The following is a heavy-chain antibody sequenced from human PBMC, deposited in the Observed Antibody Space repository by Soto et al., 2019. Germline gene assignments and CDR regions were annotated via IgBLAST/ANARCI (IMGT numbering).Heavy chain of an antibody. D-gene: IGHD6-6*01. J-gene: IGHJ5*02. CDR2: ISGSGGST. CDR3: AKDPGIAARTLGWFDP. V-gene: IGHV3-23*01. CDR1: GFTFSSYA. Sequence: GGSLRLSCAASGFTFSSYAMSWVRQAPGKGLEWVSAISGSGGSTYYADSAKGRFTISRDNSKNTLYLQMNSLRAEDTAVYYCAKDPGIAARTLGWFDPWGQGTLVTVSS.